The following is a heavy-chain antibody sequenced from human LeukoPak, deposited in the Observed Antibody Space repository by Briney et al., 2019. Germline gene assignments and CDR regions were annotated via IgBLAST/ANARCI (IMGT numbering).Heavy chain of an antibody. J-gene: IGHJ4*02. Sequence: GASVKVSCKASGYTFTSYYMHWVRQAPGQGLEWMGIINPSGGSTSYAQKFQGRVTMTRHTSTSTVYMELSSLRSEDTAVYYCARDRDNYYDSSGFNYFDYWGQGTLVTVSS. CDR1: GYTFTSYY. D-gene: IGHD3-22*01. V-gene: IGHV1-46*01. CDR3: ARDRDNYYDSSGFNYFDY. CDR2: INPSGGST.